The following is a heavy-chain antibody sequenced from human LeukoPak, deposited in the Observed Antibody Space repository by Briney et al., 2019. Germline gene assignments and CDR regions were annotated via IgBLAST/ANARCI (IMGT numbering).Heavy chain of an antibody. D-gene: IGHD6-6*01. CDR1: GGTFSSYA. CDR2: IIPIFVTA. V-gene: IGHV1-69*01. CDR3: ARDRYSISSLYDF. Sequence: SSVKVSCKASGGTFSSYAISWVRQAPGQGLEWMGGIIPIFVTANYAQKFQGRVTITADESTSTAYMELSSLRSEDTAVYYCARDRYSISSLYDFWGQGTLVTVSS. J-gene: IGHJ4*02.